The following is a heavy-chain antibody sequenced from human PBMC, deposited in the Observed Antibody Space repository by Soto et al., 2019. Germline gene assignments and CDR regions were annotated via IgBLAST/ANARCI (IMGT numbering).Heavy chain of an antibody. J-gene: IGHJ4*02. Sequence: EVQLLESGGGLAQPGGSLRLSCAASGFTITTCAMAWVRQAPGKGLEWVSTIENGGRATYYADSVRGRFTMSRDTSKDTVVLEMNSLRAEDTAVYYCAKEPDMTGRGLDHWGPGTLVTVSS. CDR1: GFTITTCA. CDR3: AKEPDMTGRGLDH. CDR2: IENGGRAT. V-gene: IGHV3-23*03.